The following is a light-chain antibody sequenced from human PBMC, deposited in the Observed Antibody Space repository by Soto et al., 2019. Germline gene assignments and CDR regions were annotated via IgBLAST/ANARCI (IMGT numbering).Light chain of an antibody. CDR3: QQRGNWPLIT. Sequence: DIVLTQSPGTLSLSPGERASLSFMASQSVSSSYLAWYQQKPGQAPRLLIYGASNRATGIPARFSGSGSGTDFTLTISSLEPEDFAVYYCQQRGNWPLITFGQGTRLEIK. V-gene: IGKV3D-20*02. CDR2: GAS. J-gene: IGKJ5*01. CDR1: QSVSSSY.